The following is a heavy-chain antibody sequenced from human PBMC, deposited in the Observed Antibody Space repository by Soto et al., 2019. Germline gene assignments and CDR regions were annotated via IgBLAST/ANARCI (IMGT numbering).Heavy chain of an antibody. CDR1: GGTFSSYA. CDR2: IIPIFGTA. V-gene: IGHV1-69*06. CDR3: ARWPLPTTYSSGWYVSHTAY. J-gene: IGHJ4*02. D-gene: IGHD6-19*01. Sequence: SVKVTCQASGGTFSSYAISWVRQAPGQGLEWMGGIIPIFGTANYAQKFQGRVTIPAATSTRAAYMELRGLRSDDTAVYYCARWPLPTTYSSGWYVSHTAYWAGGTRVTVPS.